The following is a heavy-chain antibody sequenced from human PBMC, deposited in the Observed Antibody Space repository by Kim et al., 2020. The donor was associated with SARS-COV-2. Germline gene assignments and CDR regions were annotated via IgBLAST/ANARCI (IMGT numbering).Heavy chain of an antibody. CDR3: AKDRLRGYSGYDYGVFDY. V-gene: IGHV3-30*18. CDR2: ISYDGSNK. Sequence: GGSLRLSCAASGFTFSSYGMHWVRQAPGKGLEWVAVISYDGSNKYYADSVKGRFTISRDNSKNTLYLQMNSLRAEDTAVYYCAKDRLRGYSGYDYGVFDYWGQGTLVTVSS. CDR1: GFTFSSYG. D-gene: IGHD5-12*01. J-gene: IGHJ4*02.